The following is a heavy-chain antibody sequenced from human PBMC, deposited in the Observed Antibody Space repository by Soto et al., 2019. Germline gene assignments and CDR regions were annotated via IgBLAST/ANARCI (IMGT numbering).Heavy chain of an antibody. CDR1: GGTFSSYA. J-gene: IGHJ6*02. CDR3: ARGYSGYLPYYYYGMDV. V-gene: IGHV1-69*06. D-gene: IGHD5-12*01. CDR2: IIPIFGTA. Sequence: SVKVSCKASGGTFSSYAISWVRQAPGQGLEWMGGIIPIFGTANYAQKFQGRVTITADKSTSTAYMELSSLRSEDTAVYYCARGYSGYLPYYYYGMDVWGQGTTVTVSS.